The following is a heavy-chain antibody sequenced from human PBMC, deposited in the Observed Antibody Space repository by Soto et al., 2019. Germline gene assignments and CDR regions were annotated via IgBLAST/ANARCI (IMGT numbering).Heavy chain of an antibody. V-gene: IGHV3-21*01. CDR3: ATESPVFAYYYGMDV. CDR1: GFTFSSYS. D-gene: IGHD2-8*01. Sequence: GGSLRLSCAASGFTFSSYSMNWVRQAPGKGLEWVSSISSSSSYIYYADSVKGRFTISRDNAKNSLYLQMNSLRTEDTAVYYCATESPVFAYYYGMDVWGQGTTVTVSS. CDR2: ISSSSSYI. J-gene: IGHJ6*02.